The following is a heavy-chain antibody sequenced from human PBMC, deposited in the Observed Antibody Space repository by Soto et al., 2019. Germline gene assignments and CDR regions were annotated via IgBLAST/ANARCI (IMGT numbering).Heavy chain of an antibody. J-gene: IGHJ4*02. CDR3: ARYGSGECNRGSCYSPFDY. Sequence: QVQLQESGPGLVKPSQTLSLTCTVSGRSISSVNYYWSWIRQPPGKGLEWIGYIYYSGSTYYNPSLRSRVTISVDTSKNQFSLKLSSVTAVDTAVYYCARYGSGECNRGSCYSPFDYWGQGTLVTVSS. CDR2: IYYSGST. CDR1: GRSISSVNYY. D-gene: IGHD2-15*01. V-gene: IGHV4-30-4*01.